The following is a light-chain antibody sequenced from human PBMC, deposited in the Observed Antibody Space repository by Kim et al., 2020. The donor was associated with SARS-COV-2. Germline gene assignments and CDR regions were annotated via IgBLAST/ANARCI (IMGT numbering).Light chain of an antibody. CDR3: QAWDSSTWV. CDR1: KLGVNY. Sequence: SVSPGQTASMTVAGEKLGVNYVGWYEKKPGQSPVLVIYQDSKRPSGIPERFSGSNSGNTATLTISGTQAMDEADYYCQAWDSSTWVFGGGNQLTVL. CDR2: QDS. V-gene: IGLV3-1*01. J-gene: IGLJ2*01.